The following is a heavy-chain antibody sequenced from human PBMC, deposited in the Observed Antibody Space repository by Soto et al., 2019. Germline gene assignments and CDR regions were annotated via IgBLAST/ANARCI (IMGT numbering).Heavy chain of an antibody. V-gene: IGHV5-51*01. Sequence: GESLKISCKGSGYSFISHWIGWVRQMPGKGLEWMGIIYPGDSDTRYSPSFEGQVTITADKTTTTAYLQWSSLKASDTAMYYCTRSLPTPDFWGQGTLVTVSS. CDR3: TRSLPTPDF. CDR1: GYSFISHW. CDR2: IYPGDSDT. J-gene: IGHJ4*02.